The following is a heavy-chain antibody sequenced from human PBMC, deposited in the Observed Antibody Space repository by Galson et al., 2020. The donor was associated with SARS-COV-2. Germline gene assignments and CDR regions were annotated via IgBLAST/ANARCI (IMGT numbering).Heavy chain of an antibody. Sequence: SETLSLTCAVYDGSFSGYYWNCIRQPPGKGLEWIGEINESGSTDYNPSLKTRVTISLDTSKNQLTLKQSSVTAADTAVSFCAGGRYYFDYWGQGTLVTVPS. V-gene: IGHV4-34*01. CDR3: AGGRYYFDY. J-gene: IGHJ4*01. CDR2: INESGST. CDR1: DGSFSGYY.